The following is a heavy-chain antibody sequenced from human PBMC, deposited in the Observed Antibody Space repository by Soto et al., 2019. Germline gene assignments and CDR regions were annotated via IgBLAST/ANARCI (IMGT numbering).Heavy chain of an antibody. D-gene: IGHD6-6*01. CDR1: GFTFSSYW. CDR2: INSDGSST. J-gene: IGHJ6*02. CDR3: AREYSSSAYYYYGMDV. V-gene: IGHV3-74*01. Sequence: LSLSFAASGFTFSSYWMHWVRQAPGKGLVWVSRINSDGSSTSYADSVKGRFTISRDNAKNTLYLQMNSLRAEDTAVYYCAREYSSSAYYYYGMDVWGQGTTVTVSS.